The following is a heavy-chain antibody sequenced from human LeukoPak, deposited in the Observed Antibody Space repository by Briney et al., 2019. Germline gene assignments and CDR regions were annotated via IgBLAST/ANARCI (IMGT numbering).Heavy chain of an antibody. CDR2: INPNSGGT. V-gene: IGHV1-2*02. CDR3: ARDNSVEDTAWWFDP. D-gene: IGHD4-23*01. CDR1: GYTFTGYY. Sequence: ASVKVSCKASGYTFTGYYMHWVRQAPGQGLEWMGWINPNSGGTIYAQKFQGRVTMTRDTSISTAYMELSRLRSDDTAVYYCARDNSVEDTAWWFDPWGQGTLVTVSS. J-gene: IGHJ5*02.